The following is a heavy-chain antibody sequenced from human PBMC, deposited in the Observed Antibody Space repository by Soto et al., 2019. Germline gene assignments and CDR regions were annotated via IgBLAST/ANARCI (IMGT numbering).Heavy chain of an antibody. CDR2: INPNSGGT. CDR3: ARGRIYYDSSGNFDY. Sequence: ASVKVSCKASGYTFTGYYMHWVRQAPGQGLEWMGWINPNSGGTNYAQKFQGRVTMTRDTSISTAYMELSRLRSDDAAVYYCARGRIYYDSSGNFDYWGQGTLVTAPQ. CDR1: GYTFTGYY. D-gene: IGHD3-22*01. V-gene: IGHV1-2*02. J-gene: IGHJ4*02.